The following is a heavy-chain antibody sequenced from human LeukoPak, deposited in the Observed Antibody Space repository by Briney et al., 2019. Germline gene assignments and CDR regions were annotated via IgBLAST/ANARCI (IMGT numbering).Heavy chain of an antibody. D-gene: IGHD4-17*01. CDR2: MNPNSGNT. CDR3: AKDVSGDNFITDAFDF. V-gene: IGHV1-8*03. J-gene: IGHJ3*01. CDR1: GYTFTSYD. Sequence: ASVKVSCKASGYTFTSYDINWVRQATGQGLEWMGWMNPNSGNTGYAQEFQGRVTIIRNTSISTAYMELSSLRSEDTALYYCAKDVSGDNFITDAFDFWGQGTMVTVSS.